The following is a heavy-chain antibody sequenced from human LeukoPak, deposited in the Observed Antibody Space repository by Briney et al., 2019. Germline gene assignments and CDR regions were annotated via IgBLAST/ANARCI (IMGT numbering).Heavy chain of an antibody. Sequence: HPGRSLRLSCAASGFTFSSYGMHWVRQAPGKGLEWVAVISYDGSNKYYADSVKGRFTISRDNSKNTLYLQMSSLRAEDTAVYYCAKGHTDSSSSIPLGYWGQGTLVTVSS. D-gene: IGHD6-13*01. CDR3: AKGHTDSSSSIPLGY. CDR1: GFTFSSYG. V-gene: IGHV3-30*18. CDR2: ISYDGSNK. J-gene: IGHJ4*02.